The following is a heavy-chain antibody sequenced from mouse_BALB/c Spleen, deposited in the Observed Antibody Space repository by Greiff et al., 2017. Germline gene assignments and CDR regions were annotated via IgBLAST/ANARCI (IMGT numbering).Heavy chain of an antibody. CDR1: GYTFTSYW. J-gene: IGHJ2*01. CDR3: ARSSGCPDY. D-gene: IGHD3-1*01. Sequence: VQLQQPGAELVKPGASVKLSCKASGYTFTSYWMHWVKQRPGQGLEWIGEINPSNGRTNYNEKFKSKATLTVDKSSSTAYMQLSSLTSEDSAVYYCARSSGCPDYWGQGTTLTVSS. CDR2: INPSNGRT. V-gene: IGHV1S81*02.